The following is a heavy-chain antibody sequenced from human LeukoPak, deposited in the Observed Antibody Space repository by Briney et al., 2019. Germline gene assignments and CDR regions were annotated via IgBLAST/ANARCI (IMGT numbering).Heavy chain of an antibody. J-gene: IGHJ5*02. D-gene: IGHD5-18*01. Sequence: PGGSLRLSCAASGFTFSSYWLSWVRQAPGKGLEWVANIKQDGSEKYYVDSVKGRFTISRDNAKNSLYLQMNSLRAEDTAVYYCARGASGIQLWFFDPWGQGTRVTVSS. CDR1: GFTFSSYW. CDR3: ARGASGIQLWFFDP. V-gene: IGHV3-7*01. CDR2: IKQDGSEK.